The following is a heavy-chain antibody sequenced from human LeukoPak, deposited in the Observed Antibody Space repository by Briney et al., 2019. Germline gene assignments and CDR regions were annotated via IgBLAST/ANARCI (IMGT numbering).Heavy chain of an antibody. CDR1: GFTLDDYA. Sequence: GGSLRLSCAASGFTLDDYAMHWVRQAPGKGLEWVSLISGDGGSTYYADSVKGRFTISRDNSKNSLYPQMNSLRIEDTALYYCVKEPHYYDSSGYYWGQGTLVTVSS. CDR2: ISGDGGST. J-gene: IGHJ4*02. CDR3: VKEPHYYDSSGYY. D-gene: IGHD3-22*01. V-gene: IGHV3-43*02.